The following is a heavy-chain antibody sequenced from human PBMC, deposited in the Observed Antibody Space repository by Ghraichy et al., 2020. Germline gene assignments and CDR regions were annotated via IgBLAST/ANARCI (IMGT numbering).Heavy chain of an antibody. CDR1: GGSFSGYY. CDR2: INHSGST. CDR3: ARVRSSSSRDYFDY. V-gene: IGHV4-34*01. J-gene: IGHJ4*02. D-gene: IGHD6-13*01. Sequence: SETLSLTCAVYGGSFSGYYWSWIRQPPGKGLEWIGEINHSGSTNYNPSLKSRVTISVDTSKNQFSLKLSSVTAADTAVYYCARVRSSSSRDYFDYWGQGTLVTVSS.